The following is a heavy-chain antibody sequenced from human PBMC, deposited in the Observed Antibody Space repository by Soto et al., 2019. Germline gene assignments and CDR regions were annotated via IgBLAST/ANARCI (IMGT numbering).Heavy chain of an antibody. Sequence: SETLSLTCTVSGASISGFYWSWIRKSAGKGLEWCGRIYATGTTDYNPSPKSRVMMSVDTSKKQFSLKLRSVTAADTAVYYCVRDGTKTLRDWFDPWGQGISVTVSS. CDR1: GASISGFY. D-gene: IGHD1-1*01. J-gene: IGHJ5*02. CDR2: IYATGTT. V-gene: IGHV4-4*07. CDR3: VRDGTKTLRDWFDP.